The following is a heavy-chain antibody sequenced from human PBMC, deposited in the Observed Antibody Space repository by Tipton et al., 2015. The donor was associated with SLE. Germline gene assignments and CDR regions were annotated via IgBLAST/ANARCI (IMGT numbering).Heavy chain of an antibody. D-gene: IGHD3-3*02. Sequence: TLSLTCTVSGVSIRSHYWSWIRQSPGKGLEWIGYMYNNERTKYNLSLESRVSMSVDTSKNQLSLKLNAVTAADTAVYYCARTAVLAAIMMDVWGQGTTVTVSS. V-gene: IGHV4-59*11. CDR1: GVSIRSHY. CDR2: MYNNERT. J-gene: IGHJ6*02. CDR3: ARTAVLAAIMMDV.